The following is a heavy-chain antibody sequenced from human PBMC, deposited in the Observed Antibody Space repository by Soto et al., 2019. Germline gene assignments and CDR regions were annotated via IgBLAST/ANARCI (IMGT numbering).Heavy chain of an antibody. CDR3: AKEEDVWGYKGFSFDF. CDR2: ITGSGDIT. V-gene: IGHV3-23*01. Sequence: GGSLRLSCAASGFSFTFYAMSWVRQAPGKGLQWVSGITGSGDITYYADSVKDRFTISRDNSKNTLYLQMNSLRAEDTAVYYCAKEEDVWGYKGFSFDFWGQGALVTVSS. D-gene: IGHD3-16*01. CDR1: GFSFTFYA. J-gene: IGHJ4*02.